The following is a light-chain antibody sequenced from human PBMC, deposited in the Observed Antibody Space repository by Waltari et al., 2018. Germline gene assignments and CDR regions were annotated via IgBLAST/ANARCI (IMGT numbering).Light chain of an antibody. CDR3: QQYNSYPYT. CDR2: KAS. V-gene: IGKV1-5*03. Sequence: DIQMTQSPSTLSASIGDRVTITCRASQRITIWLAWYQQKPGKAPKLLIYKASTLGGGVPSRFSGSGSGTEFTLTISSLQPDDFATYHCQQYNSYPYTFGQGTKLEIK. CDR1: QRITIW. J-gene: IGKJ2*01.